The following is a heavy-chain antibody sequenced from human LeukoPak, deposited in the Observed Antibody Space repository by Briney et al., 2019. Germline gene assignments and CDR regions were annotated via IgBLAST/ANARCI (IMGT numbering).Heavy chain of an antibody. J-gene: IGHJ6*03. CDR3: ARVIAVAGTNYYYYMDV. CDR2: IYHSGST. V-gene: IGHV4-4*02. D-gene: IGHD6-19*01. Sequence: SETLSLTCDVSGGSFSSSTWWSWVRQPPGRGLEWIGEIYHSGSTKYNPSLKSRVTMSVDTSKNQFSLKLSSVTAADTAVYYCARVIAVAGTNYYYYMDVWGKGTTVTVSS. CDR1: GGSFSSSTW.